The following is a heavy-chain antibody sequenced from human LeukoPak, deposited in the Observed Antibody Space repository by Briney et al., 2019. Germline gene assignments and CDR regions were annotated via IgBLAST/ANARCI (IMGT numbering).Heavy chain of an antibody. D-gene: IGHD6-13*01. CDR3: ARDTAAAGRLDY. CDR1: GFTFSSYA. Sequence: GRSLRLSCAASGFTFSSYAMHWVRQAPGKGLEWVAVISYDGSNKYYADSVKGRFTISRDNSKNTLYLQMNSLRAEDTAVYYCARDTAAAGRLDYWGQGTLVTVSS. CDR2: ISYDGSNK. V-gene: IGHV3-30-3*01. J-gene: IGHJ4*02.